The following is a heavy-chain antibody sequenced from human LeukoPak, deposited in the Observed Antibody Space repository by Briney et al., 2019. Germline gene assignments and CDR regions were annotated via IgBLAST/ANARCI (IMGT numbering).Heavy chain of an antibody. V-gene: IGHV3-15*01. CDR1: GFTFSNAW. Sequence: GGSLRLSCAASGFTFSNAWMSWVRQAPEKGLEWVGRIKSKTDGGTTDYAAPVKGRFTISRDDSKNTLYLQMNSLKTEDTAVYYCTALVVVAATHYWGQGTLVTVSS. D-gene: IGHD2-15*01. CDR3: TALVVVAATHY. J-gene: IGHJ4*02. CDR2: IKSKTDGGTT.